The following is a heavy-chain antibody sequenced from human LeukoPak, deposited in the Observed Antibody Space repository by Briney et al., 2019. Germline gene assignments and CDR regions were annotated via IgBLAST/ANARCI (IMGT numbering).Heavy chain of an antibody. CDR2: IYYSGNT. Sequence: SETLSLTCTVSGGSISSSSYYWGWIRQPPGKGLEWIGSIYYSGNTYYNPSLKSRVTISVDTSKNQFSLKLSSVTAADTAVYYCAAPGWRDLFGYWGQGTLVTVSS. D-gene: IGHD6-19*01. CDR3: AAPGWRDLFGY. CDR1: GGSISSSSYY. J-gene: IGHJ4*02. V-gene: IGHV4-39*01.